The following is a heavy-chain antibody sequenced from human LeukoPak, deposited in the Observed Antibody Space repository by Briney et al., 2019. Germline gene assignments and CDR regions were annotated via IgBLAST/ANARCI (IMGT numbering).Heavy chain of an antibody. Sequence: ASVKVSCKASGYTFTSYDINWVRQATGQGLEWMGWMNPNSGNTGYAQKFQGRVTMTRNTSISTAYMELSSLRSEDTAVYYCAGGRIARNWFDPWGQGTLVTVSS. CDR2: MNPNSGNT. J-gene: IGHJ5*02. CDR1: GYTFTSYD. V-gene: IGHV1-8*01. CDR3: AGGRIARNWFDP. D-gene: IGHD2-15*01.